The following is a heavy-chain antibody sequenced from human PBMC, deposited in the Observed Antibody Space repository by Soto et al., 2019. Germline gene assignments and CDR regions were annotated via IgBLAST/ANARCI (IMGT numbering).Heavy chain of an antibody. V-gene: IGHV3-23*01. Sequence: GGSLRLSCAASGFTFSSHGMSWVRQAPGKGLEWVSTISGNGDSTYYADSVKGRFTISRDNSKNTLFLQMNSLRAEDTAVYYCAEGGYCNGGSCYMAEYYFDYWGQGTLVTVSS. D-gene: IGHD2-15*01. CDR2: ISGNGDST. CDR1: GFTFSSHG. J-gene: IGHJ4*02. CDR3: AEGGYCNGGSCYMAEYYFDY.